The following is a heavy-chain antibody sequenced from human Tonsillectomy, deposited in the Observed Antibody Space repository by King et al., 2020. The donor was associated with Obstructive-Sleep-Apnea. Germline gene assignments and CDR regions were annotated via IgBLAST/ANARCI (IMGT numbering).Heavy chain of an antibody. CDR3: ARRYYYGSGTFLYFDL. J-gene: IGHJ2*01. V-gene: IGHV5-10-1*01. Sequence: QLVQSGAEVKKPGESLRISCKGYGYSFTNYWIIWGRQMPGKGLEWMGKIDPKDSYINYSPSFQGHVSFSVDQSISTAYLQWSSLKASDTAIYYCARRYYYGSGTFLYFDLRGRGTLVTVSS. CDR2: IDPKDSYI. D-gene: IGHD3-10*01. CDR1: GYSFTNYW.